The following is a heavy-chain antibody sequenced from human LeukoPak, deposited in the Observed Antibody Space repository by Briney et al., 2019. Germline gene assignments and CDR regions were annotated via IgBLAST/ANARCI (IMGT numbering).Heavy chain of an antibody. Sequence: GGSLRLSCAASGFTVSSNYMSWVRQAPGKGLEWVSVIYSGGSTYYADSVKGRFTISRDNSKNTLYLQMNSLRAEDTAVYYCARDGSGWYPPYWYFDLWGRGTLVTVSS. J-gene: IGHJ2*01. D-gene: IGHD6-19*01. CDR2: IYSGGST. V-gene: IGHV3-53*01. CDR1: GFTVSSNY. CDR3: ARDGSGWYPPYWYFDL.